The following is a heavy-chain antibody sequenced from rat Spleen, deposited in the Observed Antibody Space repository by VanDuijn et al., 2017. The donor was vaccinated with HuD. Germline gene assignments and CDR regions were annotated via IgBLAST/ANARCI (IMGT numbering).Heavy chain of an antibody. CDR1: GFTFSNYY. Sequence: EVQLVESGGGLVLPGRSMKLSCAASGFTFSNYYMAWVRQAPTKGLEWVASISTGDDNTYFRDSVRGRFTISRNNAKSTLYLQMDSLRSEDTATYYCARHGCYYSGDYVMDAWGQGASVTVSS. J-gene: IGHJ4*01. D-gene: IGHD1-1*01. CDR3: ARHGCYYSGDYVMDA. CDR2: ISTGDDNT. V-gene: IGHV5-25*01.